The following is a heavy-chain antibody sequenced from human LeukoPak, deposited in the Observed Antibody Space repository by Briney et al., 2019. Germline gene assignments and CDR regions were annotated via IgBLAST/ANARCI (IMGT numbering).Heavy chain of an antibody. Sequence: PGGSLRLSCAASGFTFDDYGMSWVRQAPGKGLEWVSGINWNGGITVYADSVKGRFTISRDNAKNSLYLQMNRLRAEDTALYYCARGLYYGSGSYAGSWFDPWGQGTLVTVSS. CDR2: INWNGGIT. J-gene: IGHJ5*02. V-gene: IGHV3-20*04. CDR3: ARGLYYGSGSYAGSWFDP. D-gene: IGHD3-10*01. CDR1: GFTFDDYG.